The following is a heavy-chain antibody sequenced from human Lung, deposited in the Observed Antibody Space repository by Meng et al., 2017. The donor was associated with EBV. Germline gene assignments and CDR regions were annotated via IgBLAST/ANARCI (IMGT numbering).Heavy chain of an antibody. Sequence: VQLVESGGAVVQPGGSLRLSCVGSGYTFSQYWMHWVRQAPGMGLEWVSRLNEHGAITTYADSVRGRFTISRDNAKNTLYLQMNSLRTEDTAVYYCSRDLVGSDDSWGRGTLVTVSS. CDR1: GYTFSQYW. CDR2: LNEHGAIT. J-gene: IGHJ5*01. CDR3: SRDLVGSDDS. D-gene: IGHD2-8*02. V-gene: IGHV3-74*01.